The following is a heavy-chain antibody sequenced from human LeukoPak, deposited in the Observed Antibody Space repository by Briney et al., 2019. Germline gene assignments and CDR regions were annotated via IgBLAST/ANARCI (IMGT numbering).Heavy chain of an antibody. V-gene: IGHV1-24*01. CDR2: FDPGDAET. J-gene: IGHJ4*02. D-gene: IGHD3-22*01. Sequence: ASVKVSCKVSGYSLTELSMHWVRQTLGKGLEWMGAFDPGDAETIYAQKFQGRVTLTEDTSTDTAYMELTSLRAEDTAVYYCAKDIGWLLLGPYDYWGQGTLVTVSS. CDR1: GYSLTELS. CDR3: AKDIGWLLLGPYDY.